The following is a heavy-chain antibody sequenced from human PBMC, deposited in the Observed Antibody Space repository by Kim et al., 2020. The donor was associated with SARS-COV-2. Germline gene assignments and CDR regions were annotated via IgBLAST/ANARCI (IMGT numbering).Heavy chain of an antibody. J-gene: IGHJ6*02. CDR2: IWYDGSNK. Sequence: GGSLRLSCAASGFTFSSYGMHWVRQAPGKGLEWVAVIWYDGSNKYYADSVKGRFTISRDNSKNTLYLQMNSLRAEDTAVYYCARDLIGYSYGINYGMDVWGQGTTVTVSS. V-gene: IGHV3-33*01. CDR3: ARDLIGYSYGINYGMDV. CDR1: GFTFSSYG. D-gene: IGHD5-18*01.